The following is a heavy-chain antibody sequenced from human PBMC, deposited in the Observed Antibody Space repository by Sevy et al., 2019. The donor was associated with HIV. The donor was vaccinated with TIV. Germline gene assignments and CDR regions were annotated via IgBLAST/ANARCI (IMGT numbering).Heavy chain of an antibody. CDR2: AYYNGGT. V-gene: IGHV4-59*01. D-gene: IGHD7-27*01. CDR1: GGSLNTYG. CDR3: GRDNWGSIDY. J-gene: IGHJ4*02. Sequence: SETLSITCTVSGGSLNTYGWSWIRQPPGKGLEWIGYAYYNGGTNYNPSLKSRLTILVGTSERQFSLQLSSVTPADTAVYYCGRDNWGSIDYRGQGVLVTVSS.